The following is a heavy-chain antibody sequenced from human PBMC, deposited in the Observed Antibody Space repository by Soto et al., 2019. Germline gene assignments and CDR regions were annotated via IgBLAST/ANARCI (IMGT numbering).Heavy chain of an antibody. D-gene: IGHD2-2*02. CDR1: GDSISSGDYY. CDR3: ARPVYPFYNGMAV. V-gene: IGHV4-30-4*01. CDR2: IYYSGST. Sequence: QVQLQESGPGLVKPSQTLSLTCTVSGDSISSGDYYWTWIRQPPGKGLEWIGYIYYSGSTYYNPSLKLRITMAVDTSTNQFSLKLSSVTAADTAVYFCARPVYPFYNGMAVWGQGTTVTVSS. J-gene: IGHJ6*02.